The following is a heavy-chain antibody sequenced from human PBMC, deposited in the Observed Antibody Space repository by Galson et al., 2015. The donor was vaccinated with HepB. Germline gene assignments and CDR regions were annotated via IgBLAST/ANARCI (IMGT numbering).Heavy chain of an antibody. CDR1: GYTFTSYY. CDR2: INPSGGST. V-gene: IGHV1-46*03. Sequence: SVKVSCKASGYTFTSYYMHWVRQAPGQGLEWMGVINPSGGSTSYAQRFQGRVTMTRDTSTSTVYMELSSLRSEDTAMYYCAGEVPTTGYLDSWGQGTLVTVSS. D-gene: IGHD5-18*01. CDR3: AGEVPTTGYLDS. J-gene: IGHJ4*02.